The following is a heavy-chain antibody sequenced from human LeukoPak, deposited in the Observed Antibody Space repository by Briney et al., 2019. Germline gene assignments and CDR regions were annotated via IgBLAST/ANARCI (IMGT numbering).Heavy chain of an antibody. CDR2: LNPIGGST. V-gene: IGHV1-46*01. Sequence: ASVKVSCKPSGYTFTSYYMHWVRQAPGQGLEWMGLLNPIGGSTSYAQKFQGRVTMTRDTSTNTVYMELSSLRSEDTALYYCARGRWPGGGDWSVDYWGQGTLVTVSS. J-gene: IGHJ4*02. CDR3: ARGRWPGGGDWSVDY. CDR1: GYTFTSYY. D-gene: IGHD2-21*02.